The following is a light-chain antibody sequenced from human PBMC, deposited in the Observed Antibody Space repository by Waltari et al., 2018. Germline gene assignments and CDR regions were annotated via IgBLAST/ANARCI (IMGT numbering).Light chain of an antibody. J-gene: IGLJ3*02. CDR3: ETGGHGTWV. V-gene: IGLV4-69*01. Sequence: QLVLTQSPSPSASLGASVNLTCPLSRGHSSNIFAGIQQQPGKGPRYLMQVNSDGSHRKGDEIPDRFSGSSSGAERYLTISSLQSEDEADYYCETGGHGTWVFGGGTKLTVL. CDR2: VNSDGSH. CDR1: RGHSSNI.